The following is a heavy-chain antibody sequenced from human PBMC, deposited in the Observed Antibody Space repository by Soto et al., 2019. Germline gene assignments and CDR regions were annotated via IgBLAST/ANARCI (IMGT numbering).Heavy chain of an antibody. Sequence: PSETLSLTCTVSGVSISSYYWIWIRRPPGKGLEWIGYIYYSGSTNYNPSLKSRVTISVDTSKNQFSLKLSSVTAADTAVYYCARLWFGEPVDYWGQGTLVTVSS. D-gene: IGHD3-10*01. CDR3: ARLWFGEPVDY. CDR2: IYYSGST. V-gene: IGHV4-59*08. J-gene: IGHJ4*02. CDR1: GVSISSYY.